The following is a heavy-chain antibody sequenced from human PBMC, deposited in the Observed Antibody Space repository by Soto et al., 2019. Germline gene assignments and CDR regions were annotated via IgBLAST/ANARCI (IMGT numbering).Heavy chain of an antibody. J-gene: IGHJ6*03. V-gene: IGHV3-30*18. CDR3: AKDEYWESHFYYFMDL. D-gene: IGHD1-26*01. CDR1: GFTFSSYA. CDR2: ISHDGNVN. Sequence: QVQLVESGGGVVQPGRSLRLSCEASGFTFSSYAMHWVRQAPGKGLEWVAVISHDGNVNYYSESVKGRFTMSRDNSKDTLYLQMESPRTEDTAVYFCAKDEYWESHFYYFMDLWGKVTPVTVSS.